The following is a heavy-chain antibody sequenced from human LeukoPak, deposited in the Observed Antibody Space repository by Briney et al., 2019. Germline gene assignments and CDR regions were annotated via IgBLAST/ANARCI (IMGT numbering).Heavy chain of an antibody. CDR3: ARDPRRLGSDAFDI. Sequence: GGSLRLSCAASGFAVSSNHMNWVRQAPGKGLEWVSVIFNGGSTYYADSVKGRFTISRDNSKNTLYLKMNSLRAEDTAVYYCARDPRRLGSDAFDIWGQGTMVTVSS. D-gene: IGHD7-27*01. CDR1: GFAVSSNH. CDR2: IFNGGST. J-gene: IGHJ3*02. V-gene: IGHV3-53*05.